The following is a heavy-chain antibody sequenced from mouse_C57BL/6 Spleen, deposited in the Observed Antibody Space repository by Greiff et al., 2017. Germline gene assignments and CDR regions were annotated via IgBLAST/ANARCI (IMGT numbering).Heavy chain of an antibody. Sequence: VQLQQSGAELVKPGASVKLSCKASGYTFTEYTIHWVKQRSGQGLEWFGWFFPGSGSIKYNEKLKDQATLTADNSSSTVYLEFGRLTSEDPAVYFCARHERGGIPLDVWGTGTTVTVSS. CDR1: GYTFTEYT. CDR3: ARHERGGIPLDV. V-gene: IGHV1-62-2*01. J-gene: IGHJ1*03. CDR2: FFPGSGSI.